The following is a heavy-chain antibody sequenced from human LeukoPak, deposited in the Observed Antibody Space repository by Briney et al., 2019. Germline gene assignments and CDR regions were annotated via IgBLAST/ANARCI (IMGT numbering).Heavy chain of an antibody. D-gene: IGHD6-6*01. V-gene: IGHV1-69*13. CDR1: GGTFSSYA. J-gene: IGHJ3*02. CDR2: IIPIFGTA. CDR3: ARRRLSSSSLGAFDI. Sequence: SVKVSCKASGGTFSSYAISWVRQAPGQGLEWMGGIIPIFGTANYAQKFQGRVTITADESTSTAYMELSSLRSEDTAVYYCARRRLSSSSLGAFDIWGQGTMVTVSS.